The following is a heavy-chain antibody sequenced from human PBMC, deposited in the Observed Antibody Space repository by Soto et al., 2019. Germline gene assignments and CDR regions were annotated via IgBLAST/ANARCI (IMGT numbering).Heavy chain of an antibody. CDR2: ISAYNGNT. CDR3: ARDRRYSSSSSYVAVAAY. V-gene: IGHV1-18*01. D-gene: IGHD6-6*01. Sequence: EASVKVSCKASGYTFTSYGISWVRQAPGQGLEWMGWISAYNGNTNYAQKLQGRVTMTTDTSTSTAYMELRSLRSDDTAAYYCARDRRYSSSSSYVAVAAYWGQGTLVTVSS. CDR1: GYTFTSYG. J-gene: IGHJ4*02.